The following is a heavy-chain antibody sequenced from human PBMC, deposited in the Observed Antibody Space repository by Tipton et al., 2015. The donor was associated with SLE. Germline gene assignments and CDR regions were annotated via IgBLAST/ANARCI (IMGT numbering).Heavy chain of an antibody. V-gene: IGHV4-39*07. J-gene: IGHJ4*02. CDR2: IYYSGST. CDR3: ARGPGRGLVYYFDY. Sequence: TLSLTCTVSGGSISSSSYYWGWIRQPPGKGLEWIGSIYYSGSTYYNPSLKSRVTISVDTSKSQFFLKLSSVTAADTAVYYCARGPGRGLVYYFDYWGQGTLVTVSS. CDR1: GGSISSSSYY. D-gene: IGHD6-19*01.